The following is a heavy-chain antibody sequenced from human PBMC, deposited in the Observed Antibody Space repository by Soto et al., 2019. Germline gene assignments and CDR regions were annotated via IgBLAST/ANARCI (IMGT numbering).Heavy chain of an antibody. CDR3: ARVASSTSPYYYYGMDV. Sequence: ASVKVSCKASGYTFTGYYIHWVRQAPGQGLEWMGWINPNSGGTNYAQKFQGWVTMTRDTSISTAYMELSRLRSDDTAVYYCARVASSTSPYYYYGMDVWGQGTTVTVSS. CDR2: INPNSGGT. D-gene: IGHD2-2*01. V-gene: IGHV1-2*04. CDR1: GYTFTGYY. J-gene: IGHJ6*02.